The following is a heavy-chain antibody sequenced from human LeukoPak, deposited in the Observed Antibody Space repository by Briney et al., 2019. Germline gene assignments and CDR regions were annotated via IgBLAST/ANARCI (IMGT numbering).Heavy chain of an antibody. CDR1: GGSISSSSYY. Sequence: SETLSLTCTVSGGSISSSSYYWGWIRQPPGKGLEWIGSIYYSGSTYYNPSLKSRVTISVDTSKNQFSLKLSSVTAADTAVYYCARDCSGGSCYPCYYYGMDVWGQGTTVSVSS. J-gene: IGHJ6*02. V-gene: IGHV4-39*07. CDR2: IYYSGST. D-gene: IGHD2-15*01. CDR3: ARDCSGGSCYPCYYYGMDV.